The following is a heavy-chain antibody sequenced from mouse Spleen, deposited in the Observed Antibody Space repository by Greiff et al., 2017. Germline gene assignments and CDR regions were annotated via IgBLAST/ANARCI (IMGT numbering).Heavy chain of an antibody. V-gene: IGHV1-9*01. J-gene: IGHJ1*01. Sequence: LVESGAELMKPGASVKISCKATGYTFSSYWIEWVKQRPGHGLEWIGEILPGSGSTNYNEKVKGKATFTADTSSNTAYMQLSSLTSEDSAVYYCARKGRYGDWYFDVWGAGTTVTVSS. D-gene: IGHD2-14*01. CDR3: ARKGRYGDWYFDV. CDR1: GYTFSSYW. CDR2: ILPGSGST.